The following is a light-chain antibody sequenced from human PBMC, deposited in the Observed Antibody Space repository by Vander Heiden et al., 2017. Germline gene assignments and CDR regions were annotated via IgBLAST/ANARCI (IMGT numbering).Light chain of an antibody. Sequence: KFKLTQPHSVSESPGKTVTLSCTASSGSIASNYVQWYQQRPGSAPTTVIYEDKYRPSGVPDRFSGSIDSSSNSASLTISGLKTEDEGDYFCQTYDSNNWVFGGGTKLTVL. CDR3: QTYDSNNWV. V-gene: IGLV6-57*02. CDR2: EDK. CDR1: SGSIASNY. J-gene: IGLJ3*02.